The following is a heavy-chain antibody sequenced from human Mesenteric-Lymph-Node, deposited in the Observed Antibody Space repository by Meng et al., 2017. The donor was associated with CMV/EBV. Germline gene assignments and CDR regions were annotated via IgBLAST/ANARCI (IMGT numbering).Heavy chain of an antibody. D-gene: IGHD1-14*01. J-gene: IGHJ5*02. V-gene: IGHV4-30-4*01. CDR1: GGSISSGDYF. CDR3: ARERGISTNYFDP. Sequence: VSGGSISSGDYFWSCIRQPPGKGLEWIGYIYHSGSPYYNPSLRGRATISVDTSKNQLSLKLSSVTDADTAVYYCARERGISTNYFDPWGQGTLVTVSS. CDR2: IYHSGSP.